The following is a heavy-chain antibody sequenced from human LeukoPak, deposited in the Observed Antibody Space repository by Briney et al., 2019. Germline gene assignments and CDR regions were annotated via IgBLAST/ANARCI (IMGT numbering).Heavy chain of an antibody. CDR2: IYYSGST. V-gene: IGHV4-39*01. J-gene: IGHJ5*02. CDR1: GGSISSSSYY. CDR3: ARHSGGYP. Sequence: SENLSLTCSVSGGSISSSSYYWRWIRQPPEKGLEWIGSIYYSGSTYYSPSLKSRVTISVDTSKNQFSLKLSSVTAADTAVYYCARHSGGYPWGQGTLVTVSS. D-gene: IGHD2-2*01.